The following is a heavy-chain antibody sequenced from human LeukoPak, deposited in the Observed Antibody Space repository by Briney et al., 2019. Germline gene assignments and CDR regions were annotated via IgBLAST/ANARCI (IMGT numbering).Heavy chain of an antibody. Sequence: SETLSLTCTVSGGSITSYYWSWIRQPPGKGLEWIGYIYYSGSTNYNPSLKSRVTISVDTSKNQFSPKLTSVTAADTAVYYCARTTEGGYTYGYFYYYYMDVWGKGTTVTISS. V-gene: IGHV4-59*01. CDR3: ARTTEGGYTYGYFYYYYMDV. CDR1: GGSITSYY. CDR2: IYYSGST. D-gene: IGHD5-18*01. J-gene: IGHJ6*03.